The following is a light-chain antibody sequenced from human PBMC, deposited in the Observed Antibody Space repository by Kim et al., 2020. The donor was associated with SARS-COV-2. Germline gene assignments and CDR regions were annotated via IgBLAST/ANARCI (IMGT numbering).Light chain of an antibody. CDR3: QKYDRAPLT. V-gene: IGKV1-27*01. J-gene: IGKJ4*01. CDR1: QVIRNH. Sequence: DVQMTQSPSSLSASIGDRVTITCRASQVIRNHVAWYQQKPGKIPELLIFAASTLQSGVPSRFSGSGFGTDFSLTISGLQPEDVGTYYCQKYDRAPLTFGGGTKLEI. CDR2: AAS.